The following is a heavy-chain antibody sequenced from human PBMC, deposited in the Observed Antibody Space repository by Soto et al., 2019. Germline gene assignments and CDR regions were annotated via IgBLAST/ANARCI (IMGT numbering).Heavy chain of an antibody. CDR1: SDSISSYY. CDR3: ERAVGDPLHYLDY. V-gene: IGHV4-59*08. J-gene: IGHJ4*02. CDR2: TDYSGNT. D-gene: IGHD6-19*01. Sequence: QVQLQESGPGLVRPSETLSLTCTVSSDSISSYYWIWIRQSPGKGLEWIGYTDYSGNTNYNPSLKSRVTIAGDTSKNQFSLRLSSVTAADTAVYYCERAVGDPLHYLDYWCQGALVTVSS.